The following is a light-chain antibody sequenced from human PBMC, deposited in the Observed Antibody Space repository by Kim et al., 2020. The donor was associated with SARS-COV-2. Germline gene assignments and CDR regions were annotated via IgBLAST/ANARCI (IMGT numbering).Light chain of an antibody. CDR2: GTS. CDR3: QQYNDSSST. J-gene: IGKJ1*01. V-gene: IGKV3-20*01. CDR1: QSVRTGS. Sequence: SAGEGATVSCRASQSVRTGSVAWYQQKPGPTPRLLICGTSNGAARLPNRCSGGWSGTYSTPTSTILSPEVFALYYCQQYNDSSSTFGQGTQVDIK.